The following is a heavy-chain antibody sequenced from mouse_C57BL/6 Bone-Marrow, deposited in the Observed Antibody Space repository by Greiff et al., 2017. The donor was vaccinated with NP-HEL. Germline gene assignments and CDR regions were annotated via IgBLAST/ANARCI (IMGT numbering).Heavy chain of an antibody. V-gene: IGHV1-54*01. J-gene: IGHJ2*01. CDR3: ARSASSGGEYYFDY. Sequence: QVQLKESGAELVRPGTSVKVSCKASGYAFTNYLIEWVKQRPGQGLEWIGVINPGSGGTNYTEKFKGKATLTADKSSSTAYMQLSSLTSEDSAVYFCARSASSGGEYYFDYWGQGTTLTVSS. D-gene: IGHD3-2*02. CDR1: GYAFTNYL. CDR2: INPGSGGT.